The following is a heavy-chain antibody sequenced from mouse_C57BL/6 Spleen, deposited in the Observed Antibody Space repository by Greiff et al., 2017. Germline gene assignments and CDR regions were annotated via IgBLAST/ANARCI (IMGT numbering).Heavy chain of an antibody. CDR1: GYTFTSYW. J-gene: IGHJ4*01. CDR3: ARGDGYYAMDY. D-gene: IGHD2-3*01. V-gene: IGHV1-69*01. Sequence: VQLQQSGAELVMPGASVKLSCKASGYTFTSYWMHWVKQRPGQGLEWIGEIDPSDSYTNYNQKFKGKSTLTVDKSSSTANMQLSSLTSEDSAVYYCARGDGYYAMDYWGQGTSVTVSS. CDR2: IDPSDSYT.